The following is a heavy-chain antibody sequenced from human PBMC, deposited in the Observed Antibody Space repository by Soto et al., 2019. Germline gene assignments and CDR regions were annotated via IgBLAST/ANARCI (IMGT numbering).Heavy chain of an antibody. CDR2: IYYSGST. CDR1: GGSISSGSYS. CDR3: AREGGDGVDY. V-gene: IGHV4-31*03. D-gene: IGHD3-16*01. Sequence: QVQLRESGPGLVRPSQTLSLTCTVSGGSISSGSYSWSWIRQHPGKGLEWIGYIYYSGSTYNNPSLKSRVTISLDTSKNQFSLNLSSVTAADTAVYYCAREGGDGVDYWGQGTLGTVSS. J-gene: IGHJ4*02.